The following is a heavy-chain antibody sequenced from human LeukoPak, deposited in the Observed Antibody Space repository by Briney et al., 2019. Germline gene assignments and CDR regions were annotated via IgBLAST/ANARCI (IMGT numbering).Heavy chain of an antibody. J-gene: IGHJ4*02. CDR2: ISSSGSTK. CDR1: GITFSSYS. CDR3: ARGGLSIMGY. Sequence: PGGCLRPSCGAAGITFSSYSMDSVRQAPGKGLEWVSYISSSGSTKYYADSVKGRFTSSRDKARNSLYLQMNSLRAEDTAVYFCARGGLSIMGYWGQGTLVTVSS. V-gene: IGHV3-48*01. D-gene: IGHD2/OR15-2a*01.